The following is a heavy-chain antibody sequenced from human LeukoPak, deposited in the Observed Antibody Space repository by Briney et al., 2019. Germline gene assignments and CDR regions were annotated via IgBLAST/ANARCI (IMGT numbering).Heavy chain of an antibody. J-gene: IGHJ3*02. V-gene: IGHV3-33*08. Sequence: PGRSLRLSCAASGFTFSSYGMHWVRQAPGKGLEWVAVIWYDGSNKYYADSVKGRFTISRDNSKNTLYLQMNSLRAEDTAVYYCARDESLGDLWSGYFDALDIWGQGTMVTVSS. CDR2: IWYDGSNK. D-gene: IGHD3-3*01. CDR3: ARDESLGDLWSGYFDALDI. CDR1: GFTFSSYG.